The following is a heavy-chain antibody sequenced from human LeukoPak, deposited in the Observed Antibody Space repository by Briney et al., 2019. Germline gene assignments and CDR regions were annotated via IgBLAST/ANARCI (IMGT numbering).Heavy chain of an antibody. J-gene: IGHJ4*02. CDR2: ISSSGGTT. Sequence: PGGSLRLSCAASGFTFRSYAMNWVRQAPGKGVEWVSGISSSGGTTYYADSVRGRFTISRDNSKNTLYLQMKSLRAEDTAVYYCAHPSSGWTSFDYWGQGTLVTVSS. D-gene: IGHD6-19*01. CDR1: GFTFRSYA. V-gene: IGHV3-23*01. CDR3: AHPSSGWTSFDY.